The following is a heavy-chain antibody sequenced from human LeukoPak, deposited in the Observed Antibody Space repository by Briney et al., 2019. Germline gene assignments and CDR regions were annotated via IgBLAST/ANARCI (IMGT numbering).Heavy chain of an antibody. Sequence: RAGGSLRLSCAASGFTFSTYWMHWVRQAPGKGLVWVSRISSDGSNTNYADSVKGRLTISRDNANNTLYLQMNSLRAEDTAVYYCVLVSLTPGWGQGTLVTVSS. CDR3: VLVSLTPG. CDR1: GFTFSTYW. D-gene: IGHD3-3*02. CDR2: ISSDGSNT. V-gene: IGHV3-74*01. J-gene: IGHJ4*02.